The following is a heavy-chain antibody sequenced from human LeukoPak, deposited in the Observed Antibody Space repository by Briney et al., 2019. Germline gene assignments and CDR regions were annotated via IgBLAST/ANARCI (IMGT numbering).Heavy chain of an antibody. D-gene: IGHD3-22*01. Sequence: GGSLRLSCTASGFTFSRNAMSWVRRAPGQGLEWVSAISGSGGSTYYADSVKGRFTISRDNSKNTLYLQMNSLRAEDTAVYYCANHYYDSSGYSHWGQGTLVTVSS. CDR1: GFTFSRNA. CDR3: ANHYYDSSGYSH. J-gene: IGHJ4*02. V-gene: IGHV3-23*01. CDR2: ISGSGGST.